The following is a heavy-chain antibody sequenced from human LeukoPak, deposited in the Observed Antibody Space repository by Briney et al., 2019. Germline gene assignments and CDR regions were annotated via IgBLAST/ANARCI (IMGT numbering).Heavy chain of an antibody. Sequence: SETLSLTCAVYGGSFSDYSWTWVRQPPGKGLEWIGEINHSGSTNYNPSLKSRVTISVDTSKNQFSLKLSSVTAADTAVYYCARVRQQLVPSYWYFDLWGRGTLVTVSS. J-gene: IGHJ2*01. V-gene: IGHV4-34*01. CDR1: GGSFSDYS. D-gene: IGHD6-13*01. CDR3: ARVRQQLVPSYWYFDL. CDR2: INHSGST.